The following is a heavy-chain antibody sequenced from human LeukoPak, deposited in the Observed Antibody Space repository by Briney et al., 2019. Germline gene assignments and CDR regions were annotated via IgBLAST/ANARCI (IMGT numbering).Heavy chain of an antibody. J-gene: IGHJ3*02. CDR2: IYTSGST. CDR3: ARVNRRCGDIGDAFDI. V-gene: IGHV4-61*02. CDR1: GGSISSGSYY. Sequence: SETLSLTCTVSGGSISSGSYYWSWLRQPAGKGLEWIGRIYTSGSTNYNPSLKSRVTISVDTSKNQFSLKLSSVTAADTAVYYCARVNRRCGDIGDAFDIWGQGTMVTVSS. D-gene: IGHD4-17*01.